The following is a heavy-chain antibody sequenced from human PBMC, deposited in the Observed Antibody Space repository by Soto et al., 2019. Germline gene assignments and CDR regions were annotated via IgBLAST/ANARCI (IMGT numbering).Heavy chain of an antibody. CDR1: GGTFSSYA. CDR2: IIPIFGTA. CDR3: ARGQRRFGVVIDYYYGMDV. V-gene: IGHV1-69*01. J-gene: IGHJ6*02. D-gene: IGHD3-3*01. Sequence: QVQLVQSGAEVKKPGSSVKVSCKASGGTFSSYAISWVRQAPGQGLEWMGGIIPIFGTANYAQKFQGRVTITADESTSTAYMELSSLRSEDTAVYYCARGQRRFGVVIDYYYGMDVWGQGTTVTVSS.